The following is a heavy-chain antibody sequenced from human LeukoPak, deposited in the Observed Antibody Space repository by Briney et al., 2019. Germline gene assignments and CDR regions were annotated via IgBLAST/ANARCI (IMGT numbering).Heavy chain of an antibody. V-gene: IGHV1-18*01. Sequence: ASVKVSCKASGYTFTSDGNSWVRQAPGQGLEWMGWISAYNGNTNYAQKLQGRVTMTTDTSTSTAYMELRSLRSDDTAVYYCARDLRGYSSGWGHFDYWGQGTLVTVSS. CDR1: GYTFTSDG. D-gene: IGHD6-19*01. CDR3: ARDLRGYSSGWGHFDY. CDR2: ISAYNGNT. J-gene: IGHJ4*02.